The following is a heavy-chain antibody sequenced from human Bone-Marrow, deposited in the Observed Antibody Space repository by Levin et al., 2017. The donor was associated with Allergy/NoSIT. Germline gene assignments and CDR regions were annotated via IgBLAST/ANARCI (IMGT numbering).Heavy chain of an antibody. Sequence: HPGGSLRLSCVASGFNFRKYAIHWVRQAPGKGLEWVAVMSDDGSSQYYADSVQGRFTISRDNSKKTLYLQMNSLRTEDTAVYYCARDGVSSSVFDYWGQGTLVTVSS. J-gene: IGHJ4*02. CDR3: ARDGVSSSVFDY. CDR1: GFNFRKYA. CDR2: MSDDGSSQ. V-gene: IGHV3-30-3*01. D-gene: IGHD6-13*01.